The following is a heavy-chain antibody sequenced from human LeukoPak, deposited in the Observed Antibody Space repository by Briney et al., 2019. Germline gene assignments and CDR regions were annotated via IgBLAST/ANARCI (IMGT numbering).Heavy chain of an antibody. CDR2: NNDNGNT. J-gene: IGHJ4*02. V-gene: IGHV4-59*12. CDR3: ARAHGERDGFAY. CDR1: GDSMSGYY. D-gene: IGHD5-24*01. Sequence: SETLSLTCSVSGDSMSGYYWSWVRQAPGKGLEWIGYNNDNGNTNYNPSLKSRVTMSVDMSMSQFSLKLTSVTAADTAIYYCARAHGERDGFAYWGQGTLVTVSS.